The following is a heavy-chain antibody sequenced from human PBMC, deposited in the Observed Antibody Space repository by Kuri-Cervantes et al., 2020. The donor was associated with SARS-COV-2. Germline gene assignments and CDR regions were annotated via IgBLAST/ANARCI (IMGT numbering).Heavy chain of an antibody. CDR1: GGSISGYY. CDR2: IYHSGST. J-gene: IGHJ5*02. Sequence: SETLSLTCTVSGGSISGYYWGWIRQPPGKGLEWIGSIYHSGSTYYNPSLKSRVTISVDTSKNQFSLKLNSVTAADTSVYFCARRTNVGVVPVFDPWGQGTLVTVSS. D-gene: IGHD2-2*01. V-gene: IGHV4-38-2*02. CDR3: ARRTNVGVVPVFDP.